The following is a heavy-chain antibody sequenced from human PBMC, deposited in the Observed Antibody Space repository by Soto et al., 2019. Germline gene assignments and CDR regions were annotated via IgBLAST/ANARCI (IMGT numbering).Heavy chain of an antibody. Sequence: SETLSLTCSVSGDSISNLDYFWAWIRQPPGQALEYIGYIYKSATTYYNPSFESRVAISVDTSKSQFSLNVISVTAADTAVYFCARGRYCLTGRCFPNWFDSWGQGALVTVSS. J-gene: IGHJ5*01. CDR2: IYKSATT. CDR3: ARGRYCLTGRCFPNWFDS. D-gene: IGHD7-27*01. V-gene: IGHV4-30-4*01. CDR1: GDSISNLDYF.